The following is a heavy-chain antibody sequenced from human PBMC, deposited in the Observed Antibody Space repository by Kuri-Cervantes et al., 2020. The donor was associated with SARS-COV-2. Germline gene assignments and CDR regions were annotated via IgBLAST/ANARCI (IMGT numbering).Heavy chain of an antibody. CDR1: GFTFGDYA. Sequence: GGSLRLSCTASGFTFGDYAMSWGRQAPGKGLEWVGFIRSKAYGGTTEYAASVKGRFTISRDDSKSIAYLQMNSLKTEDTAVYYCTRVKLLWFGEFSWGQGTLVTVSS. D-gene: IGHD3-10*01. J-gene: IGHJ4*02. V-gene: IGHV3-49*04. CDR3: TRVKLLWFGEFS. CDR2: IRSKAYGGTT.